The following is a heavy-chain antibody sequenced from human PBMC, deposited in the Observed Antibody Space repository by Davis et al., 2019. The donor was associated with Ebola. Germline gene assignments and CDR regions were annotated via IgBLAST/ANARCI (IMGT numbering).Heavy chain of an antibody. Sequence: MPSETLSLTCTVSGGSINSYYWSWIRQPPGKGLEWIGDIYYSGSTNYNPSLKSRVTMSEDTSKNQFSLRLSSVTAADTALYYCARVTISIFGVYSYYHMDVWGKGTAVTVSS. CDR3: ARVTISIFGVYSYYHMDV. J-gene: IGHJ6*03. CDR1: GGSINSYY. V-gene: IGHV4-59*01. D-gene: IGHD3-3*02. CDR2: IYYSGST.